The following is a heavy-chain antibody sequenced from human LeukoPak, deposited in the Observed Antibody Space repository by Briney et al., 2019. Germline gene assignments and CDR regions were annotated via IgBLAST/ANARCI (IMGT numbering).Heavy chain of an antibody. CDR1: GGSFSGYY. D-gene: IGHD2-2*01. Sequence: SETLSLTCAVYGGSFSGYYWSWIRQPPGKGLEWIGEINHSGSTNYNPSLKSRVTISVDTSKNQFSLKLSSVTAADTAVYYCARKSGVPALSWFDPWGQGTLVTVSS. CDR3: ARKSGVPALSWFDP. V-gene: IGHV4-34*01. J-gene: IGHJ5*02. CDR2: INHSGST.